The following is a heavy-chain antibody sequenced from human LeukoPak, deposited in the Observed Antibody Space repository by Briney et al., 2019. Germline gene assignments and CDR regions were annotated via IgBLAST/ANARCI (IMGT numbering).Heavy chain of an antibody. Sequence: GGSLRLSCAASGFTFSSYAMHWVRQAPGKGLEYVSAISSNGGSTYYANSVKGRLTISRDNSKNTLYLQMGSLRAEDMAVYYCARARDDYGGHFDLWGRGTLVTVSS. CDR1: GFTFSSYA. D-gene: IGHD4-23*01. CDR3: ARARDDYGGHFDL. V-gene: IGHV3-64*01. J-gene: IGHJ2*01. CDR2: ISSNGGST.